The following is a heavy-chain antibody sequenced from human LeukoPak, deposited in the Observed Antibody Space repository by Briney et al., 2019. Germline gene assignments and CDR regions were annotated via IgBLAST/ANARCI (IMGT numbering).Heavy chain of an antibody. Sequence: GGSLRLSCAASGFTFRSYDMNWVRQAPGKGLEWVSYISSSGSTIYYADSVKGRFTISRDNAKNSLYLQMNSLRAEDTAVYYCARDRVGLQKYCSGGSCEEGWFDPWGQGTLVTVSS. V-gene: IGHV3-48*03. D-gene: IGHD2-15*01. CDR2: ISSSGSTI. CDR1: GFTFRSYD. J-gene: IGHJ5*02. CDR3: ARDRVGLQKYCSGGSCEEGWFDP.